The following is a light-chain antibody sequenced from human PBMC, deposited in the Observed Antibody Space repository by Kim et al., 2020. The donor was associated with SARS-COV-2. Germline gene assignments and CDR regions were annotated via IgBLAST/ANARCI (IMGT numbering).Light chain of an antibody. Sequence: AIQLTQSPSSLSASVGDRVTINCRASQDISRWLAWYQQKPEKPPKLLIYDASRLESGVPSRFSGSGSGTDFSLTISSLQYEDFATYYCQQFISYPLLSFGGGTKLEI. CDR2: DAS. CDR3: QQFISYPLLS. CDR1: QDISRW. J-gene: IGKJ4*01. V-gene: IGKV1-13*02.